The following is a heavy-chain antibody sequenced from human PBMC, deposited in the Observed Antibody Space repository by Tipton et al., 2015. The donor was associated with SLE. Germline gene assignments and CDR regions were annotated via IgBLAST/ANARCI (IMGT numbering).Heavy chain of an antibody. CDR1: GGSISSYY. Sequence: TLSLTCTVSGGSISSYYWSWIRQPPGKGLEWIGYIYYSGSTNYSGSTYYNPSLKSRVTISVDTSKNQFFLRLRSVTAADTAAYYCARSGYSSGWYRGRFDIWGQGTMVTVSS. CDR3: ARSGYSSGWYRGRFDI. V-gene: IGHV4-59*12. CDR2: IYYSGSTNYSGST. J-gene: IGHJ3*02. D-gene: IGHD6-19*01.